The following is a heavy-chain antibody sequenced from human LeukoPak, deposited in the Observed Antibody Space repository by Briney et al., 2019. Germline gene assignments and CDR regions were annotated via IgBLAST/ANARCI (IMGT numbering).Heavy chain of an antibody. J-gene: IGHJ6*03. D-gene: IGHD2-15*01. CDR1: GGSFSSYY. V-gene: IGHV4-59*01. CDR3: ARDFVDKCSGGSCYPYYYYYYMDV. CDR2: IYYSGST. Sequence: PSETLSLTCAVYGGSFSSYYWSWIRQPPGKGLEWIGYIYYSGSTNYNPSLKSRVTISVDTSKNQFSLKLSSVTAADTAVYYCARDFVDKCSGGSCYPYYYYYYMDVWGKGTTVTVSS.